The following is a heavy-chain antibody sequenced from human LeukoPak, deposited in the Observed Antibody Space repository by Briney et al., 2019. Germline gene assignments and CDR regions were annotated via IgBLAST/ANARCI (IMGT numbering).Heavy chain of an antibody. D-gene: IGHD3-10*01. CDR3: ASTLRGFGELFGPYYYYGMDV. CDR2: INPNSGGT. J-gene: IGHJ6*02. CDR1: GYTFTGYY. V-gene: IGHV1-2*02. Sequence: ASVKVSCKASGYTFTGYYVHWVRQATGQGLEWMGWINPNSGGTNYAQKFQGRVTMTRDTSISTAYMELSRLRSDDTAVYYCASTLRGFGELFGPYYYYGMDVWGQGSTVTVSS.